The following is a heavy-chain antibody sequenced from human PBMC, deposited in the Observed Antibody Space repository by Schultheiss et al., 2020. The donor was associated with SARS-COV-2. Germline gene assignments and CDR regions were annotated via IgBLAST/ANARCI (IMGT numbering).Heavy chain of an antibody. CDR1: GFTFSSYW. J-gene: IGHJ4*02. V-gene: IGHV3-21*01. D-gene: IGHD6-13*01. CDR3: ASLVVSSWGLSSLDY. CDR2: ISSSSSYI. Sequence: GGSLRLSCAASGFTFSSYWMSWVRQAPGKGLEWVSSISSSSSYIYYADSVKGRFTISRDNAKNSLYLQMNSLRAEDTAVYYCASLVVSSWGLSSLDYWGQGTLVTVSS.